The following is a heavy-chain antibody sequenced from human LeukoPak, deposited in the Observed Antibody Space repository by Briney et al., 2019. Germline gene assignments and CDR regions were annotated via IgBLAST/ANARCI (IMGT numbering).Heavy chain of an antibody. J-gene: IGHJ4*02. CDR3: ARERLSYYDSSGYYYVDY. Sequence: GGSLRLSCAASGFTFGSYAMHWVRQAPGKGLEYVSAISSNGGSTYYANSVKGRFTISRDNSKNTLYLQMGSLRAEDMAVYYCARERLSYYDSSGYYYVDYWGQGTLVTVSS. CDR2: ISSNGGST. D-gene: IGHD3-22*01. CDR1: GFTFGSYA. V-gene: IGHV3-64*01.